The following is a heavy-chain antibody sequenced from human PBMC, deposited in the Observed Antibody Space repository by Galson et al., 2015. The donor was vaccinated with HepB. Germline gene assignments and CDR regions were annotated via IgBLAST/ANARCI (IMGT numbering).Heavy chain of an antibody. D-gene: IGHD3-3*01. V-gene: IGHV1-2*02. CDR1: GYTFTGYY. J-gene: IGHJ5*02. Sequence: SVKVSCKASGYTFTGYYMHWVRQAPGQGLEWMGWINPNSGGTNYAQKFQGRVTMTRDTSISTAYMELSRLRSDDTAVYYCARDKTYYDFWSGYPKGDWQGWFDPWGQGTLVTVSS. CDR3: ARDKTYYDFWSGYPKGDWQGWFDP. CDR2: INPNSGGT.